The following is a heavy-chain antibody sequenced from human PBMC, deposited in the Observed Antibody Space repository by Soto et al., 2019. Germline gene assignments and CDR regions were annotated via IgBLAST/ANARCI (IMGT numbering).Heavy chain of an antibody. Sequence: GGSLRLSCAASGFTFSSYWMSWVRQAPGKGLEWVANIKQDGSEKYYVDSVKGRFTISRDNAKNSLYLQMNSLRAEDTAVYYCARASGLGYCSSTSCSSGGYYYYGMDVWGQGTTVTVSS. V-gene: IGHV3-7*01. D-gene: IGHD2-2*01. CDR3: ARASGLGYCSSTSCSSGGYYYYGMDV. J-gene: IGHJ6*02. CDR1: GFTFSSYW. CDR2: IKQDGSEK.